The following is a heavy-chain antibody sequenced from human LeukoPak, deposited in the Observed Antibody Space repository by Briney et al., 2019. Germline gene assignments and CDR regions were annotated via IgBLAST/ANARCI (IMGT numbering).Heavy chain of an antibody. CDR2: IYHSGSA. V-gene: IGHV4-38-2*01. CDR1: GFTFSNAW. CDR3: ARVGGYGYHYYYMDV. D-gene: IGHD5-12*01. J-gene: IGHJ6*03. Sequence: GSLRLSCAASGFTFSNAWMSWVRQAPGKGLEWVGSIYHSGSAYYNASLKSRVTISVDTSKNQFSLELPSVTAADTAVYYCARVGGYGYHYYYMDVWGKGATVTVSS.